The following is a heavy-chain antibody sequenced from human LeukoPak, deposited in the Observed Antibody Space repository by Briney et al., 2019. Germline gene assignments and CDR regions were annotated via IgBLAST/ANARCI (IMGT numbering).Heavy chain of an antibody. D-gene: IGHD3-22*01. Sequence: GGSLRLSCAASGFSFSSYAMHWVRQAPSKGREWVAVISYEGRNKYYADSVKGRFTITRDNSKNTLYLQMNSLRAEHTAVYYCARLPPVVVIFGRPLGYYYYGMDVWGQGTTVTVSS. V-gene: IGHV3-30*04. J-gene: IGHJ6*02. CDR2: ISYEGRNK. CDR3: ARLPPVVVIFGRPLGYYYYGMDV. CDR1: GFSFSSYA.